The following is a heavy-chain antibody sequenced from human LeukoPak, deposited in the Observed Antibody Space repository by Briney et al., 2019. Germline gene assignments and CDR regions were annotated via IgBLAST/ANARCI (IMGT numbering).Heavy chain of an antibody. D-gene: IGHD6-19*01. J-gene: IGHJ4*02. V-gene: IGHV3-21*01. Sequence: PGGSLRLSCAASGFTFSSYSMNWVRQAPGKGLEWVSSISSSSSYIYYADSVKGRFTISRDNAKNSLYLQMNSLRAEDTAVYYCASVIAVAALWGFDYWGQGTLVTVSS. CDR3: ASVIAVAALWGFDY. CDR2: ISSSSSYI. CDR1: GFTFSSYS.